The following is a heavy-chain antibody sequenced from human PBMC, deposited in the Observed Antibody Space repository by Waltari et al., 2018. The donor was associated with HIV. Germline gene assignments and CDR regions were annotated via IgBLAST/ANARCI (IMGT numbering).Heavy chain of an antibody. D-gene: IGHD1-26*01. V-gene: IGHV4-59*01. CDR2: IYYSGST. J-gene: IGHJ3*02. CDR1: GGSISSYY. CDR3: ARDVTSQWGAFDI. Sequence: QVQLQESGPGLVKPSETLSLTCTVSGGSISSYYWSWLRQPPGKGLEWIGYIYYSGSTNYNPSLKSRVTISVDTSKNQFSLKLSSVTAADTAVYYCARDVTSQWGAFDIWGQGTMVTVSS.